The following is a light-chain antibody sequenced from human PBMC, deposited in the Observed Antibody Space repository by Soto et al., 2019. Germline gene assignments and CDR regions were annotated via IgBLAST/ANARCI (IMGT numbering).Light chain of an antibody. CDR3: QQYYDWPRT. Sequence: EIVMTQSPATLSVSPGERATLSCRASQSVSSDVVWYQQKRGQAPRLLIFHASTRASGIPARFSGSGSGTEFTLTISSLQSEDFATYYCQQYYDWPRTFGQGTKV. V-gene: IGKV3-15*01. CDR1: QSVSSD. J-gene: IGKJ1*01. CDR2: HAS.